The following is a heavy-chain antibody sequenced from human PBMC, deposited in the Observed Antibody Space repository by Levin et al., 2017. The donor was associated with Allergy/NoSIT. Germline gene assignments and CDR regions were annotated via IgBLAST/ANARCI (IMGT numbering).Heavy chain of an antibody. V-gene: IGHV3-23*01. Sequence: GGSLRLSCAASGFTFSSYAMSWVRQAPGKGLEWVSAISGSGGSTYYADSVKGRFTISRDNSKNTLYLQMNSLRAEDTAVYYCAKDRSYYDSSGYYFPIWFDPWGQGTLVTVSS. D-gene: IGHD3-22*01. CDR1: GFTFSSYA. J-gene: IGHJ5*02. CDR3: AKDRSYYDSSGYYFPIWFDP. CDR2: ISGSGGST.